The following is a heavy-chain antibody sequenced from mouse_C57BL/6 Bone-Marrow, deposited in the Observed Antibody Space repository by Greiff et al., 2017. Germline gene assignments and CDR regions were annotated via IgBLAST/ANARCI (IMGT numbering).Heavy chain of an antibody. D-gene: IGHD5-2*01. J-gene: IGHJ4*01. CDR2: IHPNSGST. CDR3: ARWGNTGRLGSYYAMDY. V-gene: IGHV1-64*01. CDR1: GYTFTSYW. Sequence: QVQLQQPGAELVKPGASVKLSCKASGYTFTSYWMHWVKQRPGQGLEWIGMIHPNSGSTNYNEKFKSKATLTVDKSSSTAYMQLSSLTSEDSAVYYCARWGNTGRLGSYYAMDYWGQGTSVTVSS.